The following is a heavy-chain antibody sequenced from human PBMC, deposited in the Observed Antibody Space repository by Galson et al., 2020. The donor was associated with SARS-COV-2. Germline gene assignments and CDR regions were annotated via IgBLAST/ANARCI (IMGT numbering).Heavy chain of an antibody. CDR1: GYTFTSYA. V-gene: IGHV1-2*04. CDR3: ARGYPTLYYYDSSGSLGGDAFDI. D-gene: IGHD3-22*01. J-gene: IGHJ3*02. CDR2: INPNSGGT. Sequence: ASVKVSCKASGYTFTSYAMHWVRQAPGQGLEWMGWINPNSGGTNYAQKFQGWVTMTRDTSISTAYMELSRLRSDDTAVYYCARGYPTLYYYDSSGSLGGDAFDIWGQGTMVTVSS.